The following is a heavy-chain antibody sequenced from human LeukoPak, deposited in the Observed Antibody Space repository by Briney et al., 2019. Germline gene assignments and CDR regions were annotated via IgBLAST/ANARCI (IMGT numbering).Heavy chain of an antibody. CDR1: ADTFINFV. J-gene: IGHJ3*02. CDR2: ISAYNGNT. CDR3: ARVWNYYDSSGYREAFDI. Sequence: ASVKVSCKASADTFINFVISWVRQAPGQGLEWMGWISAYNGNTNYAQKLQGRVTMTTGTSTSTAYMELRSLRSDDTAVYYCARVWNYYDSSGYREAFDIWGQGTMVTVSS. V-gene: IGHV1-18*01. D-gene: IGHD3-22*01.